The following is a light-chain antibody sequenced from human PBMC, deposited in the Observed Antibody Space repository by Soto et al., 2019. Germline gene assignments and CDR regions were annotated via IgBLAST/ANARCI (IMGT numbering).Light chain of an antibody. CDR3: QQRSNWPWT. V-gene: IGKV3D-20*02. Sequence: EIVLTQSPGTLSLSPGERATLSCRASQSVSSSYLAWYQQKPGQAPRPLIYGASSRAIGIPDRFSGSGSGTDFTLTISSLEPEDFAVYYCQQRSNWPWTFGQGTKV. CDR1: QSVSSSY. J-gene: IGKJ1*01. CDR2: GAS.